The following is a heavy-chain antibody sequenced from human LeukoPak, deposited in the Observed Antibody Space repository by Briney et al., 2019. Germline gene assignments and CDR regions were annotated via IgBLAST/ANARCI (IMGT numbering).Heavy chain of an antibody. D-gene: IGHD3-22*01. Sequence: PGGSLRLSCAASGFTFSSYSMNWVRQPPGKGLEWIGSIYYSGSTYYNPSLKSRVTISVDTSKNQFSLKLSSVTAADTAVYYCASLPRDYDSSGYPYWGQGTLVTVSS. J-gene: IGHJ4*02. V-gene: IGHV4-39*01. CDR3: ASLPRDYDSSGYPY. CDR1: GFTFSSYSMN. CDR2: IYYSGST.